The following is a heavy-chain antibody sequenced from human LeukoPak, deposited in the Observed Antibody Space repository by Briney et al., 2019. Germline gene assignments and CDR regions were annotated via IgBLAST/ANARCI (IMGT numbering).Heavy chain of an antibody. V-gene: IGHV3-23*01. CDR3: AKGGGSYYAGRAFDI. CDR2: ISGSGGST. CDR1: GFTFSSYA. J-gene: IGHJ3*02. D-gene: IGHD1-26*01. Sequence: GGSLRLSCAASGFTFSSYAMSWVRQAPGKGLEWVSAISGSGGSTYYADSVKGRITISRDNSKNTLYLQMNSLRAEDTAVYYCAKGGGSYYAGRAFDIWGQGTMVTVSS.